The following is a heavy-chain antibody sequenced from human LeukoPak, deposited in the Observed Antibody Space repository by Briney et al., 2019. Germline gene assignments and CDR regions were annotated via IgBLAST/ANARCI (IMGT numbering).Heavy chain of an antibody. D-gene: IGHD3-22*01. Sequence: ASVKVSCKASGYTFTGYYMHWVRQAPGQGLEWMGIINPSGGATTYAQKFQGRITITRDTSTSTVYMELSSLRAEDTAVYYCARVKAKIYYDGSTYYPGVDWFDPWGQGTLVTVSS. CDR2: INPSGGAT. V-gene: IGHV1-46*01. CDR1: GYTFTGYY. J-gene: IGHJ5*02. CDR3: ARVKAKIYYDGSTYYPGVDWFDP.